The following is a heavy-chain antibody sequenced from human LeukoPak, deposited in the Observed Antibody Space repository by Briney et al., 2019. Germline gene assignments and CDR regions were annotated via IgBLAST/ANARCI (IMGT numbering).Heavy chain of an antibody. Sequence: GGSLILSCTASGFTFGDYAMSWLRQAPGKGLEWVGFIRAKTYGGTTQYAASVKDRFTISRDDSEGIVYLQMNSLKTEDTALYYCARADYGGNAGGFWGQGTLVTVSS. D-gene: IGHD4-23*01. CDR1: GFTFGDYA. J-gene: IGHJ4*02. CDR2: IRAKTYGGTT. V-gene: IGHV3-49*03. CDR3: ARADYGGNAGGF.